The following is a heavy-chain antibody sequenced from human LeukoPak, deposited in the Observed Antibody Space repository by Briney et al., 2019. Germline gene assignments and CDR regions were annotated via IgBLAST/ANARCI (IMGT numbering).Heavy chain of an antibody. CDR1: GGTFSSYT. Sequence: SVKVSCKASGGTFSSYTISWVRQAPGQGLEWMGRIIPILGITNYAQKFQGRVTITADKSTSTAYMELSSLRSEDTAVYYCARDPRTTRDWEDWGQGTLVTVSS. J-gene: IGHJ4*02. D-gene: IGHD2/OR15-2a*01. V-gene: IGHV1-69*04. CDR2: IIPILGIT. CDR3: ARDPRTTRDWED.